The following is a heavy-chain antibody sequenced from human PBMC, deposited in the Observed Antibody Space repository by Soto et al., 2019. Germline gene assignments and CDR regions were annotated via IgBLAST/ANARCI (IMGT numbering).Heavy chain of an antibody. D-gene: IGHD3-10*01. J-gene: IGHJ6*02. CDR3: ARGDYGSGSDDYYYYYGMDV. CDR2: ISYDGSNK. CDR1: GFTFSSYA. Sequence: QVQLVESGGGVVQPGRSLRLSCAASGFTFSSYAMHWVRQAPGKGLEWVAVISYDGSNKYYADSVKGRFTISRDNSKNTLYLEMNGLRAEDTAVYYCARGDYGSGSDDYYYYYGMDVWGQGTTVTVSS. V-gene: IGHV3-30-3*01.